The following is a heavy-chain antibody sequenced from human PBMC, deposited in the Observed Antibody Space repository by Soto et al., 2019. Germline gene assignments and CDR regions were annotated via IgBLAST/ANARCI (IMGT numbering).Heavy chain of an antibody. J-gene: IGHJ5*02. V-gene: IGHV5-51*01. CDR1: GYSFTSYW. CDR2: IYPGDSDT. D-gene: IGHD3-3*01. CDR3: ARQNPSLFWSGYYTPYNWFDP. Sequence: PGESLKISCKGSGYSFTSYWIGWVRQMPGKGLEWMGIIYPGDSDTRYSPSFQGQVTISADKSISTAYLQWSSLKASDTAMYYCARQNPSLFWSGYYTPYNWFDPWGQGTLVTVSS.